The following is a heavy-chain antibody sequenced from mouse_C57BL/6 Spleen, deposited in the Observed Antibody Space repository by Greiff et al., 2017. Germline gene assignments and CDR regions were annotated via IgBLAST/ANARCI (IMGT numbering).Heavy chain of an antibody. CDR1: GFTFSDYR. V-gene: IGHV5-17*01. Sequence: VQLKESGGGLVKPGGSLKLSCAASGFTFSDYRMHWVRQAPEKGLEWVAYISSGSSTIYYADTVKGRFTISRDNAKNTLFLQMTSLRSEDTAMYYCARGVYDGCYDYDAMDYWGQGTSVTVSS. CDR3: ARGVYDGCYDYDAMDY. D-gene: IGHD2-3*01. J-gene: IGHJ4*01. CDR2: ISSGSSTI.